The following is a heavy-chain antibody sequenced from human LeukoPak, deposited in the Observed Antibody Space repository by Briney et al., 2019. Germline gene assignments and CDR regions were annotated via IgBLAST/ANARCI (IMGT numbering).Heavy chain of an antibody. J-gene: IGHJ4*02. Sequence: GGSLRLSCQASGFIFTDYAMSWVRQAPGKGLEWVSSINNGAGDTFFADSVKGRLTISRDDSRGMVYLQMNSLTAEDTAVYYCARSGLATCHYWGQGTLVTVSS. CDR3: ARSGLATCHY. V-gene: IGHV3-23*01. CDR1: GFIFTDYA. CDR2: INNGAGDT. D-gene: IGHD3-10*01.